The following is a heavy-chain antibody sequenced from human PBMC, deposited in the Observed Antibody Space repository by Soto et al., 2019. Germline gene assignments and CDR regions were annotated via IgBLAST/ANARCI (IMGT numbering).Heavy chain of an antibody. V-gene: IGHV1-3*01. D-gene: IGHD3-10*01. Sequence: QVQLVQSGAEVKRPGASVKISCMASGYTLIVFRIHWVRQAPGKRPEWMGWINPANGDTKYSQRFQARVTFTADTSASTAYMEVTSLRSEDTAVYYCARDPGDFWGQGTLVTVSS. CDR3: ARDPGDF. CDR2: INPANGDT. J-gene: IGHJ4*02. CDR1: GYTLIVFR.